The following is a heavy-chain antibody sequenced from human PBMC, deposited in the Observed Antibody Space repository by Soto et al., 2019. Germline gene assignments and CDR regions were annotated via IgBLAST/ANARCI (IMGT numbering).Heavy chain of an antibody. V-gene: IGHV1-69*01. CDR1: GGTFSSYA. Sequence: QVQLVQSGAEVKKPGSSVKVSCKASGGTFSSYAISWVRQAPGQGLEWMGGIIPIPGTANCAQKFQGRVTITADESTSTAYMELSSLGSEDTAVYYCARSQGSSTSLEIYYYYYYGMDVWGQGTTVTVSS. CDR2: IIPIPGTA. J-gene: IGHJ6*02. D-gene: IGHD2-2*01. CDR3: ARSQGSSTSLEIYYYYYYGMDV.